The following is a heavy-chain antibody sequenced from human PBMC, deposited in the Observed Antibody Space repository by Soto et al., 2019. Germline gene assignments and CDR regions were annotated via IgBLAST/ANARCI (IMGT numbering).Heavy chain of an antibody. Sequence: QVQLQQWGAGLLKPSETLSLTCAVYGGFVSSGSYYWSWIRQPPGKGLEWIGEMSHSGGTHFNPTYKSRVTISVDTSKNQSSLKMSSVTAADPALYYCARVERGTATTVVDAFDIWGPGTMVTVSS. CDR1: GGFVSSGSYY. J-gene: IGHJ3*02. V-gene: IGHV4-34*01. CDR2: MSHSGGT. D-gene: IGHD1-1*01. CDR3: ARVERGTATTVVDAFDI.